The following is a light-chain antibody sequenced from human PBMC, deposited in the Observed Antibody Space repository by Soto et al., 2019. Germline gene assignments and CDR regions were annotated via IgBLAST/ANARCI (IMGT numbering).Light chain of an antibody. CDR1: QGVGNY. V-gene: IGKV3-11*01. J-gene: IGKJ4*01. CDR2: DAS. CDR3: QHRSDWPQLS. Sequence: EIVLTQSPATLSLSPGERATLSCKTSQGVGNYLAWYQHKPGQAPKLLIYDASNRATGIPARFSGSGSGTDFTLPISSLEAEDFAVYYCQHRSDWPQLSFGGGTKVEIK.